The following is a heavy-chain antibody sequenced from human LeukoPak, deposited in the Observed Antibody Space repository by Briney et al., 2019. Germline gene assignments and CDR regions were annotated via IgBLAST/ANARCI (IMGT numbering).Heavy chain of an antibody. Sequence: SGPALVKPTQTLTLTCTFSGVSLSTSGMRVSWIRQPPGKALEWLARIDWDDDKFYSTSLKTRLPISKDTSKNQVVPTMTNMDPVDTATYYCARIPFSMYSSSWSYFDYWGQGTLATVSS. V-gene: IGHV2-70*04. CDR3: ARIPFSMYSSSWSYFDY. CDR1: GVSLSTSGMR. CDR2: IDWDDDK. D-gene: IGHD6-13*01. J-gene: IGHJ4*02.